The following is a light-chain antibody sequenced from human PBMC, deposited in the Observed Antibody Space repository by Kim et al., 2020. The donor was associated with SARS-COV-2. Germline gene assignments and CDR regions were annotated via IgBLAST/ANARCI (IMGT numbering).Light chain of an antibody. Sequence: SVSPGDRATVSCRASQSIGKDLAWYQHKPGQAPRLLIYGGTTRATGIPPRFSGSGSGTEFSLTIDYLQSGDFAVYFCQQYNNWVTFGGGTKVDIK. CDR3: QQYNNWVT. J-gene: IGKJ4*01. V-gene: IGKV3-15*01. CDR1: QSIGKD. CDR2: GGT.